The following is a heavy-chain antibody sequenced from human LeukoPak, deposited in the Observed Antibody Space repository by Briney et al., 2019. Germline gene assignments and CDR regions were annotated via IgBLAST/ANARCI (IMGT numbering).Heavy chain of an antibody. CDR3: ASSTVTTDFDY. CDR1: GLTFRSYS. CDR2: IISNSSTI. J-gene: IGHJ4*02. Sequence: GGSLRLSCEASGLTFRSYSMNWVRRAPGEGLEWVSYIISNSSTIYYAASVKGRFTISRDNAKNSLYLQMNSLRAEDPAVYYCASSTVTTDFDYWGEGTLVTVSS. V-gene: IGHV3-48*04. D-gene: IGHD4-11*01.